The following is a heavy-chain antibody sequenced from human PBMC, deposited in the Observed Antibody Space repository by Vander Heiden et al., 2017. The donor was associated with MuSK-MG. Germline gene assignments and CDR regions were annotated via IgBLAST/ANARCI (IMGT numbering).Heavy chain of an antibody. D-gene: IGHD2-2*01. CDR1: GFTFSNHW. J-gene: IGHJ4*02. Sequence: EVRLVESGGALVQPGGSLRLSCAASGFTFSNHWMTWVRQAPGKGLEWVATINQDESGKYYLDSLKGRFSIARDNAKNSLYLQMNSLRVDDTATYYCARDDRNLVVVPAPDYWGQGTLVTVSS. CDR3: ARDDRNLVVVPAPDY. V-gene: IGHV3-7*01. CDR2: INQDESGK.